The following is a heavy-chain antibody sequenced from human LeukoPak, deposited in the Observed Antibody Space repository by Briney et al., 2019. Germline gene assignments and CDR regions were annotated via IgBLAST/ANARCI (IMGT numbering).Heavy chain of an antibody. V-gene: IGHV3-7*01. CDR2: IKQDESEK. Sequence: GGSLRLSCAASVFSLSCYWMSWVRQAPGGGLEWVASIKQDESEKYYVDSVKGRFTISRDNAKNSLYLQMNSLRAEDTAVYYCARLSNDFWSGCYLGYWGQGTLVTVSS. D-gene: IGHD3-3*01. CDR1: VFSLSCYW. CDR3: ARLSNDFWSGCYLGY. J-gene: IGHJ4*02.